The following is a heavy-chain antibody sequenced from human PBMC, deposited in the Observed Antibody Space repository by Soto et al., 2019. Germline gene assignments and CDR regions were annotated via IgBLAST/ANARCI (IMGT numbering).Heavy chain of an antibody. V-gene: IGHV3-11*01. D-gene: IGHD2-2*02. Sequence: QVQLVESGGGLVKPGGSLRLSCAASGFTFSDYYMSWIRQAPGKGLEWVSYISSSGSTIYYADSVKGRFTISSDNDKNSLYLQMNSLRAEDTAVYYCARDLPRYCSSTSCYTGFDDWGQGTLVTVSS. CDR1: GFTFSDYY. CDR3: ARDLPRYCSSTSCYTGFDD. J-gene: IGHJ4*02. CDR2: ISSSGSTI.